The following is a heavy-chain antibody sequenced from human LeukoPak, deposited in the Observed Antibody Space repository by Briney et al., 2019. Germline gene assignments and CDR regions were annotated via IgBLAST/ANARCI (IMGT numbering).Heavy chain of an antibody. Sequence: SETLSLTCAVYGGSFSGYYWSWIRQPPGKGLGWIGEINHSGSTNYNPSLKSRVTISVDTSKNQFSLKLSSVTAADTAVYYCARGRRIQLWFTTTGQLFAVDYWGQGTLVTVSS. V-gene: IGHV4-34*01. CDR3: ARGRRIQLWFTTTGQLFAVDY. J-gene: IGHJ4*02. D-gene: IGHD5-18*01. CDR1: GGSFSGYY. CDR2: INHSGST.